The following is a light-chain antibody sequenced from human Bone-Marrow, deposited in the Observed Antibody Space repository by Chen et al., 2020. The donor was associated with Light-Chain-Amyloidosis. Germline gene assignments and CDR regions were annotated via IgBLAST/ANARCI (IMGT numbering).Light chain of an antibody. J-gene: IGLJ1*01. V-gene: IGLV2-14*01. Sequence: QSALTQPASVSGSPAQSITISCTGTSGDVGTYNYVSWYQQHPGKAPKVMIYEVSNRSSGVSNRFSGSKSGNTASLTISGLQAEDEADYYCSSFTSSSSYVFGPGTKVTVL. CDR3: SSFTSSSSYV. CDR2: EVS. CDR1: SGDVGTYNY.